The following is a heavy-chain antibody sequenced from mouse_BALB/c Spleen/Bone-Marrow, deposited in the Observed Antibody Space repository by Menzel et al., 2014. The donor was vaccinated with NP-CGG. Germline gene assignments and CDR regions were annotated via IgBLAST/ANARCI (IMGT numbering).Heavy chain of an antibody. CDR1: DSEVFPIAY. D-gene: IGHD4-1*01. J-gene: IGHJ4*01. CDR2: ILPSIGRP. V-gene: IGHV15-2*02. CDR3: ARGTNWDGEGYYYAMDY. Sequence: QVQLKESGSELRSPGSSVKLSCKDFDSEVFPIAYMSWVRQKPGHGFEWIGDILPSIGRPIYGEKFEDKATLDADTVSNTAYLELNSLTSEDSAIYYCARGTNWDGEGYYYAMDYWGQGTSVTVSS.